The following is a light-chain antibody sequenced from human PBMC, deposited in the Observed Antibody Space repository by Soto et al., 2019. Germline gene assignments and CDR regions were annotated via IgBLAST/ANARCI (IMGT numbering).Light chain of an antibody. CDR2: DAS. Sequence: EIVMTQSPGTLSLSPGERATLSCRPSQSVSSYLAWYQQKPGQAPRLLIYDASNRATGIPARFSGSGSGTDFTLTISSLEPEDFAVYYCQQRSNWPSFGPGTKVDIK. V-gene: IGKV3-11*01. CDR3: QQRSNWPS. J-gene: IGKJ3*01. CDR1: QSVSSY.